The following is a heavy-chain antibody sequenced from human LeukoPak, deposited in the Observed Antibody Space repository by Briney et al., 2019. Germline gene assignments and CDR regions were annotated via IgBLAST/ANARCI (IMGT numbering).Heavy chain of an antibody. D-gene: IGHD3-22*01. V-gene: IGHV3-74*01. CDR3: ARAPSEIGGYYPEYFRH. J-gene: IGHJ1*01. CDR1: GFTFCNYW. CDR2: IKSDGRT. Sequence: GGSLRLSCAAAGFTFCNYWMHWVRQAPGKGLVWVSRIKSDGRTNYADSVKGRFTISRDNAKNTVSPQMNSLRAEDTGVYYCARAPSEIGGYYPEYFRHWGQGTLVTVSS.